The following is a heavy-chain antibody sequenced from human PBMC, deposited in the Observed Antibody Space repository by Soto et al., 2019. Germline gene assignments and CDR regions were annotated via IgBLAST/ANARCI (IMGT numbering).Heavy chain of an antibody. Sequence: PSETLSLTCAVSGGSISSSNWWSWVRQPPGKGLEWIGEIYHSGSTNYNPSLKSRVTISVDKSKNQFSLKLSSVTAADTAVYYCARASRGYSYAHPFDYWGQGTLVTVSS. V-gene: IGHV4-4*02. CDR2: IYHSGST. CDR1: GGSISSSNW. J-gene: IGHJ4*02. D-gene: IGHD5-18*01. CDR3: ARASRGYSYAHPFDY.